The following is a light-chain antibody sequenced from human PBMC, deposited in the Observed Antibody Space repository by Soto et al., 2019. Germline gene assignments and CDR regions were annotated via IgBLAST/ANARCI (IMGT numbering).Light chain of an antibody. CDR2: AAS. J-gene: IGKJ5*01. CDR3: QQYGSSPPIT. CDR1: QSVSSSY. V-gene: IGKV3-20*01. Sequence: EILLTQSPGTLSLSPGERATLSCRASQSVSSSYLAWYQQKPGQAPRLLIYAASSRATGIPDRFSGSGSGTDFTLTISRLEPDDFAVYYCQQYGSSPPITFGQGTRLEIK.